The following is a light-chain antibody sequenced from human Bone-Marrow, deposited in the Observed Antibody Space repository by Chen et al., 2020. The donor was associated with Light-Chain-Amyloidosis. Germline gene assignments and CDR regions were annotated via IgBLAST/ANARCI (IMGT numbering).Light chain of an antibody. CDR3: SSYTITNTLV. J-gene: IGLJ1*01. CDR2: EVT. CDR1: SSDVGGDNH. V-gene: IGLV2-14*01. Sequence: QSALTQPASGSGSPGRSITISCTGTSSDVGGDNHVSWYQQHPDKAPKLMIYEVTNRPSWVPDRFSGSKSGNTASLTISGLQAEDEADYFCSSYTITNTLVFGSGTRVTVL.